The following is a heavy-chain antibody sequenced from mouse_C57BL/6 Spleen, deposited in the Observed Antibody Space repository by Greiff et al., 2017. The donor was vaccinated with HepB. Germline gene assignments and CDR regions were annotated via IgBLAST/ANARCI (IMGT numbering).Heavy chain of an antibody. J-gene: IGHJ4*01. Sequence: DVKLVESGGDLVKPGGSLKLSCAASGFTFSSYGMSWVRQTPDKRLEWVATISSGGSYTYYPDSVKGRFTISRDNAKNTLYLQMSSLKSEDTAMYYCARHSQITTVVDYYAMDYWGQGTSVTVSS. V-gene: IGHV5-6*02. CDR2: ISSGGSYT. CDR3: ARHSQITTVVDYYAMDY. CDR1: GFTFSSYG. D-gene: IGHD1-1*01.